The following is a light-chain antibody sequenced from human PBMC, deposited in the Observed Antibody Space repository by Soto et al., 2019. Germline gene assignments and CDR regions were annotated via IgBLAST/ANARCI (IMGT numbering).Light chain of an antibody. Sequence: QSALAQPPSAPGSPGQSVAISCTGPSSDVGGYNYVSWYQQHPGKAPKLMIYEVNKRPPGVPDRSSGSKSGNTASLTVSGLQAEDEADYYCGSYAGSSNVFGTGTKVTVL. CDR1: SSDVGGYNY. CDR3: GSYAGSSNV. J-gene: IGLJ1*01. CDR2: EVN. V-gene: IGLV2-8*01.